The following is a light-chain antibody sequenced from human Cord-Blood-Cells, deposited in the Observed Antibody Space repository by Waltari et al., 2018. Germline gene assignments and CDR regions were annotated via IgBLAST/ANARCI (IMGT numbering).Light chain of an antibody. J-gene: IGKJ1*01. CDR3: QQYKNWPPVT. Sequence: EIVMTQSPATLSVSPGERATLSCRASQSVSSNLAWYQQKTGQAPRLLICGSSTRATGSPARLSGSGSGTEFTLTISSLRSEDFAVYYCQQYKNWPPVTFGQGTKVEIK. V-gene: IGKV3-15*01. CDR2: GSS. CDR1: QSVSSN.